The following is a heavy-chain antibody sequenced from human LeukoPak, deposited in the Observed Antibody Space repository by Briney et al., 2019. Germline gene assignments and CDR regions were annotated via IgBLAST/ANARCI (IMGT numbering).Heavy chain of an antibody. CDR1: VFSFSIYS. D-gene: IGHD2-21*01. CDR3: ARDESDGYYYYMDV. CDR2: ISSSSSYI. J-gene: IGHJ6*03. V-gene: IGHV3-21*01. Sequence: GGSLRVSCAAPVFSFSIYSMNWVRQAPGKGLEWVSAISSSSSYISYADSVKGRFTISRDNAKNSMYLQMNSLRAEDTAVYYCARDESDGYYYYMDVWGKGTTVTVSS.